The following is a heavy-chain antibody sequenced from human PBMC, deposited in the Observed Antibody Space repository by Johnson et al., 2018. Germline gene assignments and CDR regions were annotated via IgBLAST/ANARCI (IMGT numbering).Heavy chain of an antibody. CDR1: GFTFSSYA. V-gene: IGHV3-30-3*01. D-gene: IGHD4-11*01. CDR2: ISYDGSNK. Sequence: VQLVESGGGVVQPGRSLRLSCAASGFTFSSYAMHWVRQAPGKGLEWVAVISYDGSNKYYADSVKGRFTISRDNSKNTLYLQMNSLRAEDTALYYCAKDSTRPTAYMDVWGKGTTVTVSS. J-gene: IGHJ6*03. CDR3: AKDSTRPTAYMDV.